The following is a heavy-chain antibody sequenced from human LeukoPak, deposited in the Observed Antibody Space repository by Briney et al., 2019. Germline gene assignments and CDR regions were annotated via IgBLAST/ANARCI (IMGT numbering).Heavy chain of an antibody. CDR3: ARVSDILTGYYYFDY. Sequence: GGSLRLSCAASGVTFSSYWMHWVRQAPGKGLVWVSRINSDGSSTSYADSVKGRFTISRDNAKNTLYLQMNSLRAEDTAVYYCARVSDILTGYYYFDYWGQGTLVTVSS. CDR2: INSDGSST. CDR1: GVTFSSYW. D-gene: IGHD3-9*01. J-gene: IGHJ4*02. V-gene: IGHV3-74*01.